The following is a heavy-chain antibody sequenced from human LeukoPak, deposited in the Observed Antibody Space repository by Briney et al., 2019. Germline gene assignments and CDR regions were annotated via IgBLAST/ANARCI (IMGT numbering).Heavy chain of an antibody. Sequence: GGSLRLSCAASGFTFSSYSMNWVRQAPGKGLEWVSSISSSSSYIYYADSVKGRFTISRDNAKNSLFLQMNSLRAEDTAVYYCARDALVVTDIWGQGTMVTVSS. CDR2: ISSSSSYI. J-gene: IGHJ3*02. CDR1: GFTFSSYS. V-gene: IGHV3-21*01. D-gene: IGHD2-2*01. CDR3: ARDALVVTDI.